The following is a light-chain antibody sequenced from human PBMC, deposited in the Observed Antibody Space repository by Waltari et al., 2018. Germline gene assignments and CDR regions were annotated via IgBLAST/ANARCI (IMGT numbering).Light chain of an antibody. J-gene: IGKJ1*01. Sequence: DIQMTQSPSSLSASVGDRVIITCRASQSINTNLNWYQQKPGKAPKLLIYVASSLQSGVPARFSGTGAGTDFTLTINSLQPEDFATYYCQQSYSTWTFGQGTKVEIK. V-gene: IGKV1-39*01. CDR2: VAS. CDR1: QSINTN. CDR3: QQSYSTWT.